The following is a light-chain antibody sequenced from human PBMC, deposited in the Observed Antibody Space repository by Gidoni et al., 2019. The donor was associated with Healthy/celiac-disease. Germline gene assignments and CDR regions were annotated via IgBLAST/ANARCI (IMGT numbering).Light chain of an antibody. CDR3: QQYGSSPQT. Sequence: EIALTQSPGTLSLSPGERATRSCRASQSVSSSYLAWYQQKPGQAPRLLIYGASSRATGIPDRFSGSGSGTDFTLTISRLEPEDFAVYYCQQYGSSPQTFGQGTKVEIK. J-gene: IGKJ1*01. CDR2: GAS. V-gene: IGKV3-20*01. CDR1: QSVSSSY.